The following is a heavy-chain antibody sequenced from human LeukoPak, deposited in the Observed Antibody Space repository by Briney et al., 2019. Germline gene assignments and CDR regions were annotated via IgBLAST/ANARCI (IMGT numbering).Heavy chain of an antibody. V-gene: IGHV4-59*01. CDR3: ARDQIYTYGTTAPLDY. Sequence: SETLSLTCTVSGGSISSYYWSWIRQPPGKGLEWIGYIYYSGSTNYNPSLKSRVTISVDTSKNQFSLKLSSVTAADTAMYYCARDQIYTYGTTAPLDYWGQGALVTVSS. J-gene: IGHJ4*02. D-gene: IGHD5-18*01. CDR2: IYYSGST. CDR1: GGSISSYY.